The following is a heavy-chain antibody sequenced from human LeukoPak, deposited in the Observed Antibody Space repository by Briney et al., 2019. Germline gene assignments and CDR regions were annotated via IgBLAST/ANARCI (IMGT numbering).Heavy chain of an antibody. V-gene: IGHV4-30-4*01. J-gene: IGHJ3*01. CDR1: GGSVSSNNHY. CDR3: GRGLDRYQPLQA. CDR2: ISYSGNN. Sequence: SETLPLTCSVSGGSVSSNNHYWTWIRQPPGKGLGWIGYISYSGNNYYNPSLKDRIIISVDTSKNQFSLSLISVTAADTAVYYCGRGLDRYQPLQAWGQGIMVTVS. D-gene: IGHD2-2*01.